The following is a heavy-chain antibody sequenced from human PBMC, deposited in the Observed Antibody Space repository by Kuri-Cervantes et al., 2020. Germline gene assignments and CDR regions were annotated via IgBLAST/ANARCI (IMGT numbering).Heavy chain of an antibody. CDR1: GFTFSSYS. J-gene: IGHJ4*02. CDR2: ISSSSSYI. CDR3: AKGTYGSGSYYAPDY. D-gene: IGHD3-10*01. V-gene: IGHV3-21*04. Sequence: GESLKIPCAASGFTFSSYSMNWVRQAPGKGLEWVSSISSSSSYIYYADSVKGRFTISRDNAKNSLYLQMNSLRAEDTAVYYCAKGTYGSGSYYAPDYWGQGTLVTV.